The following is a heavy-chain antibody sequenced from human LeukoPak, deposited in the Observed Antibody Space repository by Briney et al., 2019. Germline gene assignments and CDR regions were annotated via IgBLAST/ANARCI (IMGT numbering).Heavy chain of an antibody. CDR3: AKDILSDYGSGANWFDP. J-gene: IGHJ5*02. CDR2: ISGSGGST. D-gene: IGHD3-10*01. Sequence: GGSLRLSCAASGFTFSSYAMSWVRRAPGKGLEWVSAISGSGGSTYYADSVKGRFTISRDNSKNTLYLQMNSLRAEDTAVYYCAKDILSDYGSGANWFDPWGQGTLVTVSS. V-gene: IGHV3-23*01. CDR1: GFTFSSYA.